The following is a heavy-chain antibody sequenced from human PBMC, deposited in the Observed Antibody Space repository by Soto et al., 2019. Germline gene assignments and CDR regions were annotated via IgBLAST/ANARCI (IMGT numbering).Heavy chain of an antibody. D-gene: IGHD3-10*02. CDR1: GGTFTNYA. CDR3: GICLKDVEWGGNYYDVKAV. Sequence: ASVKVSCKASGGTFTNYAFSWVRQAPGQGLEWLGGIIPIFGTADYAQKFQGRVTITADEPTSTVHMELSSLRSDDTAVYYCGICLKDVEWGGNYYDVKAVWAQGTTVPVS. CDR2: IIPIFGTA. V-gene: IGHV1-69*13. J-gene: IGHJ6*02.